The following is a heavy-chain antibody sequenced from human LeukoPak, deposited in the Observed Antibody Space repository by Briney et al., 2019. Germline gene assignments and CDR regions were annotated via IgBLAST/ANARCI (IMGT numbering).Heavy chain of an antibody. CDR1: GFTFSTYT. Sequence: GGSLRLSCAASGFTFSTYTMAWVRQAPGGGLEWVSGISDNGGRTYYADSVKGRFAISRDDSKSTMYLQMNSLRGEDTAVYYCAKDFGRNLGGPGYWGRGTLVIVSS. CDR3: AKDFGRNLGGPGY. J-gene: IGHJ4*02. D-gene: IGHD3-10*01. V-gene: IGHV3-23*01. CDR2: ISDNGGRT.